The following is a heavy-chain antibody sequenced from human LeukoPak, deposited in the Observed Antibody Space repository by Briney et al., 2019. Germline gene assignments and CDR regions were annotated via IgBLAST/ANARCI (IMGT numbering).Heavy chain of an antibody. Sequence: ASVKVSCKVSGYTLTELSMHWVRQAPGQGLEWMGWISAYNGNTNYAQKFQGRVTMTTDTSTSTAYMELRSLRSDDTAVYYCARVPSNVDYWGQGTLVTVSS. CDR3: ARVPSNVDY. CDR1: GYTLTELS. J-gene: IGHJ4*02. CDR2: ISAYNGNT. V-gene: IGHV1-18*01.